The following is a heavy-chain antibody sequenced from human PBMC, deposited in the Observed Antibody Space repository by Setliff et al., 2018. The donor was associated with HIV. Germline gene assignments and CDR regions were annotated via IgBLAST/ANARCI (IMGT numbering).Heavy chain of an antibody. J-gene: IGHJ5*02. D-gene: IGHD1-26*01. V-gene: IGHV1-18*01. CDR1: GYTFSDYG. CDR2: ISAHNGRI. CDR3: ARPVGGTGFDP. Sequence: GASVKVSCKASGYTFSDYGISWVRQAPGQGLEWMGWISAHNGRINYAQKFQGRVTMTTDRSTSTAYMELRSLRSDDTAVYYCARPVGGTGFDPWGQGTLVTVSS.